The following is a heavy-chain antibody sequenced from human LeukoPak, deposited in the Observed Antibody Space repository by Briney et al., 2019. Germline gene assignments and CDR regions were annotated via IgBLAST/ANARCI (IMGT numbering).Heavy chain of an antibody. CDR3: ARELGYCSSTSCYGGYFDY. D-gene: IGHD2-2*01. Sequence: GGSLRLSCAASGFTFSSYSMNWVRQAPGKGLEWVSSVSSSSSYIYYADSVKGRFTISRDNAKNSLYLQMNSLRAEDTAVYYCARELGYCSSTSCYGGYFDYWGQGTLVTVSS. V-gene: IGHV3-21*01. CDR1: GFTFSSYS. CDR2: VSSSSSYI. J-gene: IGHJ4*02.